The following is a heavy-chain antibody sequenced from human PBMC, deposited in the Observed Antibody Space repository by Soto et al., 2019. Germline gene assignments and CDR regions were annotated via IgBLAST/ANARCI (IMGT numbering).Heavy chain of an antibody. CDR2: IYYSGTT. Sequence: SETLSLTCTVSGASISCGDCYWTWIRQPPGKGLEWIGYIYYSGTTFYNPSLKSRLAMSVDTSKNQFSLKLSSVIAADTAVYYCARETIYCSSTSCYTDGMDVWGQGTTVTVSS. J-gene: IGHJ6*02. CDR3: ARETIYCSSTSCYTDGMDV. D-gene: IGHD2-2*01. V-gene: IGHV4-30-4*01. CDR1: GASISCGDCY.